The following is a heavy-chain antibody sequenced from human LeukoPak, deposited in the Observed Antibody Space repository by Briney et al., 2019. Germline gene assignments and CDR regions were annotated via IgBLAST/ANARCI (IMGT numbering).Heavy chain of an antibody. CDR3: ARDRGYCTNAVCPADY. CDR1: GYTFTGYG. V-gene: IGHV1-18*01. D-gene: IGHD2-8*01. CDR2: ISTYNGNT. J-gene: IGHJ4*02. Sequence: ASVKVSCKTSGYTFTGYGFNWVRQAPGQGLEWMGWISTYNGNTKFAQKLQGRVTMTTDTTTSTAYMELRSLRSDDTAVYYCARDRGYCTNAVCPADYWGQGTLVTVSS.